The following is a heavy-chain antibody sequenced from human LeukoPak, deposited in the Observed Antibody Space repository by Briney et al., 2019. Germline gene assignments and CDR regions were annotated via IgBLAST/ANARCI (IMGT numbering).Heavy chain of an antibody. CDR2: IYPRDGST. CDR3: ARDRAYWPHFWAFDI. J-gene: IGHJ3*02. V-gene: IGHV1-46*01. CDR1: GYTFTSNY. D-gene: IGHD2-8*02. Sequence: ASVKVSCKASGYTFTSNYIHWVRQAPGQGLEWMGMIYPRDGSTSYAQKFQGRVTVTRDTSTSTVHMELSRLRSDDTAVYYCARDRAYWPHFWAFDIWGQGTMVTVSS.